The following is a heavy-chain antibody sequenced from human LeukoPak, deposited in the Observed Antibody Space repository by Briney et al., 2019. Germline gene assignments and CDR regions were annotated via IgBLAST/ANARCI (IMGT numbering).Heavy chain of an antibody. Sequence: ASVKVSCKASGYTFTSYYMHWVRQAPGQGLEWMGIINPSGGSTSYAQKFQGRVTMTRDMSTSTVYMELSSLRSEDTAVYYCARGNSIEQKDNWFDPWGQGTLVTGSS. CDR2: INPSGGST. CDR3: ARGNSIEQKDNWFDP. D-gene: IGHD2-21*01. CDR1: GYTFTSYY. J-gene: IGHJ5*02. V-gene: IGHV1-46*01.